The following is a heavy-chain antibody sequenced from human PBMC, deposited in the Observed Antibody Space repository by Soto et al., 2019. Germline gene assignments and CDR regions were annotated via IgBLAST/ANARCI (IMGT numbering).Heavy chain of an antibody. CDR1: GFTFRNYW. V-gene: IGHV3-7*01. Sequence: RRSCAASGFTFRNYWMTWVRQAPGKGLEWVTNIKEDGSEKHYVDSVKGRFTISRDNAKNSLYLQMNSLRVEETAVYFCSRDVVVGAKAFNYWGQGALVTVSS. J-gene: IGHJ4*02. D-gene: IGHD2-15*01. CDR3: SRDVVVGAKAFNY. CDR2: IKEDGSEK.